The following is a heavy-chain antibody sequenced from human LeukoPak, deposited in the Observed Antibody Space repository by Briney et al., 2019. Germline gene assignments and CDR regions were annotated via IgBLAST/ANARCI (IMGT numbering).Heavy chain of an antibody. J-gene: IGHJ6*02. CDR2: ITWSNGEI. D-gene: IGHD4-11*01. CDR3: ARDGSNWSNDYYHGVDV. V-gene: IGHV3-9*01. CDR1: GLTFDVYA. Sequence: PGGSLRLSCAASGLTFDVYAVHWVRQAPGKGLEWVSGITWSNGEIAYADSVKGRFTISRDNAMNSLYLQMNSLRTEDTAVYYCARDGSNWSNDYYHGVDVWGQGTTVTVSS.